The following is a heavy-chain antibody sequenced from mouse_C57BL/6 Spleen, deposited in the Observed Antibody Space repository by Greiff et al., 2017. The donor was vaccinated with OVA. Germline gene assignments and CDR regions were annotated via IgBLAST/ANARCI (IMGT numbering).Heavy chain of an antibody. CDR1: GYTFTSYW. V-gene: IGHV1-53*01. J-gene: IGHJ2*01. CDR2: INPSNGGT. D-gene: IGHD1-1*01. CDR3: ERHLETLRSSNYCDY. Sequence: QVQLQQPGTDLVKPGASVKLSCKASGYTFTSYWMHWVKQRPGHGLEWIGNINPSNGGTNYNEKFKRKATLTVDKSSSTAYMQLSSLTSEDSAVYYCERHLETLRSSNYCDYWGQGTTLTVSS.